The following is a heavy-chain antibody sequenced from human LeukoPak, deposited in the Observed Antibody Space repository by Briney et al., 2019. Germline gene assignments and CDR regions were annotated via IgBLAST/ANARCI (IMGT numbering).Heavy chain of an antibody. CDR1: GYTFTSYY. V-gene: IGHV1-46*01. CDR3: AIAGQQLAPYYYYGMDV. D-gene: IGHD6-6*01. Sequence: GASVKVSCKASGYTFTSYYMHWVRQAPGQGLEWMGIINPSDGSTSYAQKFQGRVTMTRDTSTSTVYMELSSLRSEDTAVYYCAIAGQQLAPYYYYGMDVWGQGTTVTVSS. J-gene: IGHJ6*02. CDR2: INPSDGST.